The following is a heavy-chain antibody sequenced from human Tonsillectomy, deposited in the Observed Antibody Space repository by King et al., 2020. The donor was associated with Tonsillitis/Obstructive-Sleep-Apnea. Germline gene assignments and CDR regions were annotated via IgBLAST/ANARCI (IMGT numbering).Heavy chain of an antibody. CDR2: IRSKPYGGTT. Sequence: EVQLVESGGGLVQPGRSLRLSCTASGFTFGDYAMSWVRQAPGKGLEWVGFIRSKPYGGTTEYAASVKGRFTISRDDSKSIAYLQMNSLKTEDTAVYYCTREPQIVYYYDSSGYLPPFDYWGQGTLVTVSS. CDR3: TREPQIVYYYDSSGYLPPFDY. V-gene: IGHV3-49*04. J-gene: IGHJ4*02. CDR1: GFTFGDYA. D-gene: IGHD3-22*01.